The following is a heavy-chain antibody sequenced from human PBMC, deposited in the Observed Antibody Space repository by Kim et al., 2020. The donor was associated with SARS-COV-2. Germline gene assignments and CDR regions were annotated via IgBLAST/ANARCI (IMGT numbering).Heavy chain of an antibody. CDR3: ARGPYCSGGSCYSYGFDY. CDR1: GGSFSGYY. J-gene: IGHJ4*02. CDR2: INHSGST. Sequence: SETLSLTCAVYGGSFSGYYWSWIRQPPGKGLEWIGEINHSGSTNYNPSLKSRVTISVDTSKNQSSLKLSSVTAADTAVYYCARGPYCSGGSCYSYGFDYWGQGTLVTVSS. V-gene: IGHV4-34*01. D-gene: IGHD2-15*01.